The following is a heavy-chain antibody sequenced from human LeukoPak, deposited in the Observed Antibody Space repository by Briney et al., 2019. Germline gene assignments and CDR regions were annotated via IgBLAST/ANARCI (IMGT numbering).Heavy chain of an antibody. D-gene: IGHD5-24*01. CDR1: GGSFSGYY. V-gene: IGHV4-34*01. J-gene: IGHJ4*02. CDR2: INHSGST. CDR3: ARGAVATITTLPDY. Sequence: PSETLSLTCAVYGGSFSGYYWSWIRQPPGKGLEWIGEINHSGSTNYNPSLKSRVTISVDTSKNQFSLKLSSVTAADTAVYYCARGAVATITTLPDYWGQGTLVTVSS.